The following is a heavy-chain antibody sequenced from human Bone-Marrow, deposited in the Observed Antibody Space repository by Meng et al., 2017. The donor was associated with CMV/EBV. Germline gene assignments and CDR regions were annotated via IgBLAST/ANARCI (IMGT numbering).Heavy chain of an antibody. CDR3: ARDFSSVLNYIDF. Sequence: GESLKISCAASGFTFSTYSMTWVRQAPGKGLEWVAVISYDGSNKYYADSVKGRFTISRDNAKNSLYLQMNSLRAEDTAVYYCARDFSSVLNYIDFWGQGTLVTVSS. CDR1: GFTFSTYS. CDR2: ISYDGSNK. J-gene: IGHJ4*02. V-gene: IGHV3-30-3*01. D-gene: IGHD2/OR15-2a*01.